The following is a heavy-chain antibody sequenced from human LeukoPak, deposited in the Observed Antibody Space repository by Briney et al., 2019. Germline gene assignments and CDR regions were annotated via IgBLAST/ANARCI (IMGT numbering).Heavy chain of an antibody. J-gene: IGHJ4*02. Sequence: ASVKVSCKAFGYTFTSNYMHWVRQAPGQGPEWMGVISPSGGSTTYAQKFQGRVTLTRDMSTSTDYLELSSLRSEDTAVYYCAIQYYYDSSGYCDQWGQGTLVTVSS. D-gene: IGHD3-22*01. V-gene: IGHV1-46*01. CDR1: GYTFTSNY. CDR2: ISPSGGST. CDR3: AIQYYYDSSGYCDQ.